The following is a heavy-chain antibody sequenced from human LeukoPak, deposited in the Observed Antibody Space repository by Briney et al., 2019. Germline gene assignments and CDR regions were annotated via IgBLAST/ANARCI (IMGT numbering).Heavy chain of an antibody. CDR1: GFTFSSYS. J-gene: IGHJ4*02. D-gene: IGHD3-3*01. CDR3: ARDHEYDFWSGYYTGIRRGYFDY. Sequence: GGSLRLSCAASGFTFSSYSMNWVRQAPGKGLEWVSSISSSSSYIYYADSVKGRFTISRDNAKNSLYLQMNSLRAEDTAVYYCARDHEYDFWSGYYTGIRRGYFDYWGQGTLVTVSS. V-gene: IGHV3-21*01. CDR2: ISSSSSYI.